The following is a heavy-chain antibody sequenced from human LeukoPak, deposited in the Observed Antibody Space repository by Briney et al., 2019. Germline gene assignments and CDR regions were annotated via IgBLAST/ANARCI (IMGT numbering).Heavy chain of an antibody. CDR2: INHSGST. J-gene: IGHJ6*02. V-gene: IGHV4-34*01. CDR3: ARPGKYYYYGMDV. Sequence: SETLSLTCAVYGGSFSGYYWSWIRQPPGKGLEWIGEINHSGSTNYNPSLKSRVTISVDTSKNQFSLKLSSVTTADTAVYYCARPGKYYYYGMDVWGQGTTVTVSS. CDR1: GGSFSGYY. D-gene: IGHD4-23*01.